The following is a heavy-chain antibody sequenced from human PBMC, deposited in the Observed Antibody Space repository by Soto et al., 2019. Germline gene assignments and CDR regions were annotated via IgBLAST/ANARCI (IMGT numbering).Heavy chain of an antibody. D-gene: IGHD6-19*01. V-gene: IGHV1-8*01. J-gene: IGHJ6*02. Sequence: ASVKVSCKASGYTFTSYDINWVRQATGQGLEWMGWMNPNSGNTGYAQKFQGRVTMTRNTSISTAYMELSSLRSEDTAVYYCAMTRAVAGICGPLYYYGMDVWGQGTTVTVSS. CDR3: AMTRAVAGICGPLYYYGMDV. CDR2: MNPNSGNT. CDR1: GYTFTSYD.